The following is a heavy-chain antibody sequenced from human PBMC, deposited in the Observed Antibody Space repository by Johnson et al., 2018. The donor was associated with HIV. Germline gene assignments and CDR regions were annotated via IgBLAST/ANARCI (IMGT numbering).Heavy chain of an antibody. J-gene: IGHJ3*02. V-gene: IGHV3-33*01. CDR3: ARGMYYNFWSGYGIRWDAFDI. CDR2: IWYDGSNK. D-gene: IGHD3-3*01. Sequence: QMQLVESGGGVVQPGRSLRLSCAASGFTFSSYGMHWVRQAPGKGLEWVAVIWYDGSNKYYADSVKGRFTISRDNSKNTLYLQMNSLRAEDTAVYYCARGMYYNFWSGYGIRWDAFDIWGQGTMVTVSS. CDR1: GFTFSSYG.